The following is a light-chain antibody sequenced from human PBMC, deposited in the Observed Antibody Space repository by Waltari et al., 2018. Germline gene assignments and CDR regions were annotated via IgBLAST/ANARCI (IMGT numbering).Light chain of an antibody. CDR1: QSVSYY. Sequence: EMVLTQSPATLSLSPGERATLSSRASQSVSYYLAWYQQRPGQAPRLLIYDASSRATGIPARFSGSGSETDFTLTISSLEPEDFAVYYCQQRRTWPLTFGGGTKVEI. V-gene: IGKV3-11*01. CDR3: QQRRTWPLT. J-gene: IGKJ4*01. CDR2: DAS.